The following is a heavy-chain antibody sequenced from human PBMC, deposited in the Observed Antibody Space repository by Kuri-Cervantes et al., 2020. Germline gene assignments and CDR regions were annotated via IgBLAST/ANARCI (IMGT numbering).Heavy chain of an antibody. CDR2: IYHSGST. V-gene: IGHV4-4*02. D-gene: IGHD6-19*01. Sequence: GSLRLSCAVSGGSISSSNWWSWVRQPPGKGLEWIGEIYHSGSTNYNPSLKSRVTISVDKSKNQFSLKLSSVTAADTAVYYCARARSVAVAGTNYYYMDVWGKGTTVTVSS. CDR3: ARARSVAVAGTNYYYMDV. J-gene: IGHJ6*03. CDR1: GGSISSSNW.